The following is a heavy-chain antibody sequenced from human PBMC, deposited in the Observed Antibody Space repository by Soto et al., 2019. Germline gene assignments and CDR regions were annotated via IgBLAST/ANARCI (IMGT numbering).Heavy chain of an antibody. CDR2: INAGNGNT. CDR1: GYTFTSYA. CDR3: ASPSGDCTNGVCKWYFDY. J-gene: IGHJ4*02. Sequence: GASVKVSCKASGYTFTSYAMHWVRQAPGQRLEWMGWINAGNGNTKYSQKFQGRVTITRDTSASTAYMELSSLRSEDTAVYYCASPSGDCTNGVCKWYFDYWGQGTLVTVSS. D-gene: IGHD2-8*01. V-gene: IGHV1-3*01.